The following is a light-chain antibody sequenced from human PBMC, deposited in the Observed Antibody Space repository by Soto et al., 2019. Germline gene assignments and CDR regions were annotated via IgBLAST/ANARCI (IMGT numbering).Light chain of an antibody. V-gene: IGKV1-39*01. J-gene: IGKJ2*01. CDR2: AAS. CDR3: QQSYRTPYT. Sequence: DIQMTQSPSSLSASVGDRVTITCRASQIISNCLNWYQQRPGKAPKLLIYAASSLQSGVPSRFSGSGSETDFTLTISSLQPEDFATYYCQQSYRTPYTFGQGTKLEIK. CDR1: QIISNC.